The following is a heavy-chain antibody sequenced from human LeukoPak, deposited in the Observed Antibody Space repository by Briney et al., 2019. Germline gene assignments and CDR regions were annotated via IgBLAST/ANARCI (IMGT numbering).Heavy chain of an antibody. CDR2: IDTDGGGT. CDR3: AKEDIVVVPAAFDY. Sequence: GGSLRLSCSGSGLTLSTYAMHWVRQAPGKGLEYVSAIDTDGGGTYYADSVKGRFTISRDKSKNTLYLQMRSLRAEDTAVYYCAKEDIVVVPAAFDYWGQGTLVTVSS. CDR1: GLTLSTYA. D-gene: IGHD2-2*01. V-gene: IGHV3-64D*09. J-gene: IGHJ4*02.